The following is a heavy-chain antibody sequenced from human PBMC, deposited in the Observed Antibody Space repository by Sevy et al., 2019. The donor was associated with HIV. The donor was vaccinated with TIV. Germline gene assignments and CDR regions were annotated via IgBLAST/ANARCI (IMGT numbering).Heavy chain of an antibody. CDR3: ARWALCTLPSFYYYSLNF. V-gene: IGHV5-51*01. J-gene: IGHJ6*02. CDR1: GYSFATYW. Sequence: GESLKISCKGSGYSFATYWIAWVRQMPGKGLEWMGIIYPDDSDTRYSPSFQGHVTISADKSISTAYLQWSTPKAYDTSRYYWARWALCTLPSFYYYSLNFWGQCTTVTVSS. D-gene: IGHD2-21*01. CDR2: IYPDDSDT.